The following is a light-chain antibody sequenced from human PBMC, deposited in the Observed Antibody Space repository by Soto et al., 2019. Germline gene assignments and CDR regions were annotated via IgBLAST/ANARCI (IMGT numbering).Light chain of an antibody. CDR3: QTWGTGIRV. CDR2: VDRDGSH. CDR1: SGHSNYA. V-gene: IGLV4-69*01. J-gene: IGLJ2*01. Sequence: QPVLTQSPSASASLGASVRLTCTLSSGHSNYAIAWHQQQPEKGPRYLMKVDRDGSHSKGDGIPDRFSGSTFGAERYLTISSLQSEDEADYYCQTWGTGIRVFGGGTQLTVL.